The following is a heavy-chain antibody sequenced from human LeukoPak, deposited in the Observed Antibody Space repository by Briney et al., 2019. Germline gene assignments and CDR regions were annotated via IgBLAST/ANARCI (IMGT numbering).Heavy chain of an antibody. CDR2: ISSSSSYI. CDR1: GFTFTNHA. CDR3: AKDSLWFGEFYGMDV. D-gene: IGHD3-10*01. Sequence: PGGSLRLSCAASGFTFTNHAMSWVRQAPGKRLEWVSSISSSSSYIYYADSVKGRFTISRDNSKNTLYLQMNSLRAEDTAVYYCAKDSLWFGEFYGMDVWGQGTTVTVSS. J-gene: IGHJ6*02. V-gene: IGHV3-21*01.